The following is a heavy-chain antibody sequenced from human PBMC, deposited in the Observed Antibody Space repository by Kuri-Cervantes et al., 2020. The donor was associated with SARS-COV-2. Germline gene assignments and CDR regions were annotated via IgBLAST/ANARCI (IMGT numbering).Heavy chain of an antibody. CDR3: ATPAPEYGGNSGGWVF. D-gene: IGHD4-23*01. J-gene: IGHJ4*02. CDR1: GFTFSSYS. V-gene: IGHV3-21*01. Sequence: ETLSLTCAASGFTFSSYSMNWVRQAPGKRLEWVSSISSSSSYIYYADSVKGRFTISRDNAKNSLYLQMNSLRAEDTAVYYCATPAPEYGGNSGGWVFWGQGTLVTVSS. CDR2: ISSSSSYI.